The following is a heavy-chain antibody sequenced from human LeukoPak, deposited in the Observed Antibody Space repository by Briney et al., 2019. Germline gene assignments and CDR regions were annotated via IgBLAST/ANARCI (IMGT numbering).Heavy chain of an antibody. D-gene: IGHD6-13*01. J-gene: IGHJ4*02. CDR1: GYTFTSYY. Sequence: ASVTVSCKASGYTFTSYYMHWVRQAPGQGLEWMGIINPSGGSTSYAQKFQGRVTMTRDMSTSTVYMELSSLRPEDTAVYYCARVFIAAAGFDYWGQGTLVTVSS. CDR2: INPSGGST. V-gene: IGHV1-46*01. CDR3: ARVFIAAAGFDY.